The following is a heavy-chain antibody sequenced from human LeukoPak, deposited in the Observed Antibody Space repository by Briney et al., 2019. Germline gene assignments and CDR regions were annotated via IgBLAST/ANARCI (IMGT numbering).Heavy chain of an antibody. CDR2: IRSSGTTT. Sequence: GGSLRLSCAASGFTCSNYYMSWIRPPPRKGLQWISYIRSSGTTTYYADSVKGRFATSRDNTKNPLYLQMNSLRAEDTAVYCCARDLDVLDIWGQGTVVTVFS. J-gene: IGHJ3*02. CDR1: GFTCSNYY. V-gene: IGHV3-11*01. CDR3: ARDLDVLDI.